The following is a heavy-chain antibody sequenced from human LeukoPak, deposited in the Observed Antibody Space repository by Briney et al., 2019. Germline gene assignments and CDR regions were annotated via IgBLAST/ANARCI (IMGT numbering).Heavy chain of an antibody. CDR1: GYPFTDYY. CDR2: INPNSGGT. Sequence: ASVTVSFKSSGYPFTDYYMHWVRQAPGQGGEWMGWINPNSGGTQYVQKFLGRVTMTSERSINTAYMELSRLSSDDTAVFYCARDLWNITSYYYRSGYDYWGQGTLVTVSS. V-gene: IGHV1-2*02. J-gene: IGHJ4*02. D-gene: IGHD3-22*01. CDR3: ARDLWNITSYYYRSGYDY.